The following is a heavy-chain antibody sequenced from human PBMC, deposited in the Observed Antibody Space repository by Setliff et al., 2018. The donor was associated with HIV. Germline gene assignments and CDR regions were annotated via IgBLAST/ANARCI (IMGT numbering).Heavy chain of an antibody. CDR1: GGSISSGGYY. CDR3: ARAFCSSASCYGGGDAFDI. J-gene: IGHJ3*02. CDR2: IYYSGNT. D-gene: IGHD2-2*01. Sequence: PLSLTCTVSGGSISSGGYYWSWIRQHPGRGLEWIGYIYYSGNTYYNPSLKSRLTKSVDTSKNHFPLKLSSVTAADTAVYYCARAFCSSASCYGGGDAFDIWGQGTMVTVSS. V-gene: IGHV4-31*03.